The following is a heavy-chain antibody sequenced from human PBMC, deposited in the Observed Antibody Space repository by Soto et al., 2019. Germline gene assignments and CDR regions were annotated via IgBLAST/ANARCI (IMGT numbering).Heavy chain of an antibody. V-gene: IGHV5-51*01. J-gene: IGHJ3*02. Sequence: PGESLKISCKGSGYSFTSYWIGWVRQMPGKGLEWMGSIYPGDSDTRYSPSFQGQVTISANKSISTAYLQWSSLKASDTAMYYCARRIIAVHDAFDIWGQGTMVTVSS. CDR2: IYPGDSDT. CDR3: ARRIIAVHDAFDI. D-gene: IGHD6-19*01. CDR1: GYSFTSYW.